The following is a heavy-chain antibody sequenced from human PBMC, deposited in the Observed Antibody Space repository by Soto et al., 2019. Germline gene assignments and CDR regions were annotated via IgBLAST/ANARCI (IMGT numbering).Heavy chain of an antibody. J-gene: IGHJ4*02. CDR3: ARDQPGYSYGYGLGY. CDR2: ISSSSSYI. Sequence: EVQLVESGGGLVKPGGSLRLSCAASGFTFSSYSMNWVRQAPGKGLEWVSSISSSSSYIYYADSVKGRFTISRDNAKNSLYRQMNSVRAEDTAVYYCARDQPGYSYGYGLGYWGQGTLVTVSS. CDR1: GFTFSSYS. D-gene: IGHD5-18*01. V-gene: IGHV3-21*01.